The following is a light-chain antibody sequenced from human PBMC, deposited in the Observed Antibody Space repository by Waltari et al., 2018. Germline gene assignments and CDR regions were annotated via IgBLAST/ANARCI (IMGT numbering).Light chain of an antibody. CDR2: RSD. V-gene: IGLV1-44*01. Sequence: QSLLTQPPSISGAPGQRVTISCSGGRSNIGRHSFNWYAQVPGTTPKLLMYRSDQRPSGVSDRFSGSKSGTSASLAITGLLSADEADYICATWDDSLNAWIFGGGTRLTVL. J-gene: IGLJ2*01. CDR3: ATWDDSLNAWI. CDR1: RSNIGRHS.